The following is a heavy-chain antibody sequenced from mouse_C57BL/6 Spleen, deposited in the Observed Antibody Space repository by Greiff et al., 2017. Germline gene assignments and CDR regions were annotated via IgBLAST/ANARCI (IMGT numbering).Heavy chain of an antibody. D-gene: IGHD1-1*01. CDR2: INPNNGGT. Sequence: EVQLQQSGPELVKPGASVKISCKASGYTFTDYYMNWVKQSHGKSLEWIGDINPNNGGTSYNQKFKGKATLTVDKSSSTAYMELRSLTSEDSAVYYCARWYYGSSYEGPMDYWGQGTSVTVSS. CDR1: GYTFTDYY. CDR3: ARWYYGSSYEGPMDY. V-gene: IGHV1-26*01. J-gene: IGHJ4*01.